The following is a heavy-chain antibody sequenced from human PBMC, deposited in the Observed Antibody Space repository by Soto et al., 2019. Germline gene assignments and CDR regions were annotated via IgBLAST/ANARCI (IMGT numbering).Heavy chain of an antibody. J-gene: IGHJ4*02. V-gene: IGHV4-4*07. CDR1: GDSINNYY. CDR3: ARGGIQLSYAFDY. Sequence: SETLSLTCTVSGDSINNYYWSWIRQPAGKGLEHIGRIYTSGSASYNPSLKSRVTMSMDTSQTQIYLNLTSVTAADTAVYYCARGGIQLSYAFDYWGQGILVTVSS. D-gene: IGHD5-18*01. CDR2: IYTSGSA.